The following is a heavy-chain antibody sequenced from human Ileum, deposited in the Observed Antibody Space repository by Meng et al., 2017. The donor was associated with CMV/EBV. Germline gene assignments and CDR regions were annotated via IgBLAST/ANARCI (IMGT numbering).Heavy chain of an antibody. D-gene: IGHD3-3*01. CDR2: MNPISGHT. J-gene: IGHJ3*02. Sequence: ASVKVSCKASGYTFTTYDINWVRQAPGQGLEWMGWMNPISGHTGYAPKFQGRVTMTRNTSISTAYMELSSLKSEDTALYYCARDPGLRFWAVPKGAFDIWGQGTMVTVSS. CDR1: GYTFTTYD. V-gene: IGHV1-8*01. CDR3: ARDPGLRFWAVPKGAFDI.